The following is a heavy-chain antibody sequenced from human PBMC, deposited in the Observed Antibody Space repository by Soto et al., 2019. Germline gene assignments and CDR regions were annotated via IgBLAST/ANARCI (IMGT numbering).Heavy chain of an antibody. CDR3: ARDRHETTALAPYNWFES. V-gene: IGHV3-21*01. CDR1: GFTFSSYS. D-gene: IGHD1-1*01. J-gene: IGHJ5*01. Sequence: EVQLVESGGGLVKPGGSLRLSCAASGFTFSSYSMNWVREAPGKWLEWVSSISRSSSYVYYADSVKGRFTISRDNAKNSLYLKMNSLTAEDTAVYYCARDRHETTALAPYNWFESWGQGTLVTVYS. CDR2: ISRSSSYV.